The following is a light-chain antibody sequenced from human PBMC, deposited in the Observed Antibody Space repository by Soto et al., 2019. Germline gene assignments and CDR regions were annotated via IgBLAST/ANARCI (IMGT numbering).Light chain of an antibody. J-gene: IGLJ2*01. CDR1: NIGSKS. V-gene: IGLV3-21*04. CDR2: YDS. CDR3: QVWDSSSDHPGV. Sequence: SYELTQPPSVSVAPGKTARITCGGNNIGSKSVHWYQQKPGQAPVLVIYYDSDRPSGIPERFSGSNSGNTATLTISRVEAGDEADYYCQVWDSSSDHPGVFGGGTKRPS.